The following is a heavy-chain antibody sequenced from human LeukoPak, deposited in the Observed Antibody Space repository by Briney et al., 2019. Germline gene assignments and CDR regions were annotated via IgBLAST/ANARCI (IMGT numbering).Heavy chain of an antibody. CDR3: ARRTYYDFWSGYSGGDDYFDY. CDR2: IKQDASEK. CDR1: GFTFSSYY. J-gene: IGHJ4*02. D-gene: IGHD3-3*01. V-gene: IGHV3-7*01. Sequence: PGGSLRLSCAASGFTFSSYYMAWVRQAPGKGLEWVANIKQDASEKFYVDSVKGRFTISRDNTKNSLYLQMNSLRADDTAVYYCARRTYYDFWSGYSGGDDYFDYWGQGTLVTVSS.